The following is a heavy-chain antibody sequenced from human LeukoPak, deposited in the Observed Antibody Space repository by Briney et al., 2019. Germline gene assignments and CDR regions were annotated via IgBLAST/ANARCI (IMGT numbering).Heavy chain of an antibody. CDR3: ARLRITMVRGVIITVGMDV. CDR2: IYTSGST. V-gene: IGHV4-61*02. J-gene: IGHJ6*02. D-gene: IGHD3-10*01. CDR1: GGSISSGSYY. Sequence: SETLSLTCTVSGGSISSGSYYWRWIRQPAGTGLEWIERIYTSGSTNYNSSLKSRVTISVDTSKNQFSLKLSSVTAADTAVYYCARLRITMVRGVIITVGMDVWGQGTTVTVSS.